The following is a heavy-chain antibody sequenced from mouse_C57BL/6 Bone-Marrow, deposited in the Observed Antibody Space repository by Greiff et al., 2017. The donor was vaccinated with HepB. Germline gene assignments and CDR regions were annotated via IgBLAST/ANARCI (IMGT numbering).Heavy chain of an antibody. J-gene: IGHJ1*03. D-gene: IGHD1-1*01. CDR1: GYTFTDYN. CDR2: INPNNGGT. Sequence: EVQLQQSGPELVKPGASVKIPCKASGYTFTDYNMDWVKQSQGKSLEWIGDINPNNGGTIYNQKFKGKATLTVDKSSSTAYMELRSLTSEDTAVYYCARWGSSSSYWYFDVWGTGTTVTVSS. V-gene: IGHV1-18*01. CDR3: ARWGSSSSYWYFDV.